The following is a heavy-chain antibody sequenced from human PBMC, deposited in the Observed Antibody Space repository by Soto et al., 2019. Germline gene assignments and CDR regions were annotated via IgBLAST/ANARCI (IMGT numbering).Heavy chain of an antibody. V-gene: IGHV3-74*01. Sequence: EVQLVESGGGLVQPGGSLRLSCAASEFTFSGRSVHWVRQAPGKGLVWVSGIDKVGTDSTYAHSVKGRFTSSRDNAKNTVYLQMNSLRVEATAVYYCARGWFGPDVWGKGTTVTVSS. CDR1: EFTFSGRS. CDR3: ARGWFGPDV. D-gene: IGHD3-10*01. CDR2: IDKVGTDS. J-gene: IGHJ6*03.